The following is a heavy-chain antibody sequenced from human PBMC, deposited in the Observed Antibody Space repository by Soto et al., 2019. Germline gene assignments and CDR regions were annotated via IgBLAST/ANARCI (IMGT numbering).Heavy chain of an antibody. CDR2: ISSSSSYT. CDR1: GFTFSDYY. J-gene: IGHJ4*02. V-gene: IGHV3-11*06. CDR3: ARKYSGSYVDY. D-gene: IGHD1-26*01. Sequence: GSLRLSCAASGFTFSDYYMSWIRQAPGKGLEWVSYISSSSSYTNCADSVKGRFTISRDNAKNSLYLQMNSLRAEDTAVYYCARKYSGSYVDYWGQGTLVTVSS.